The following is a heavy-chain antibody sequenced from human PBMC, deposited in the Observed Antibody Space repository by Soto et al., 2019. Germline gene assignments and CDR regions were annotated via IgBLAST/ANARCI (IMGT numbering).Heavy chain of an antibody. CDR2: INHSGST. J-gene: IGHJ6*02. V-gene: IGHV4-34*01. D-gene: IGHD6-13*01. Sequence: SETLSLTCAVYGGSFSGYYWSWIRQPPGKGLEWIGEINHSGSTNYNPSLKSRVTISVDTSKNQFSLKLSSVTAADTAVYYCAGTRIAAAGTWAYYYGMDVWGQGTTVTVSS. CDR3: AGTRIAAAGTWAYYYGMDV. CDR1: GGSFSGYY.